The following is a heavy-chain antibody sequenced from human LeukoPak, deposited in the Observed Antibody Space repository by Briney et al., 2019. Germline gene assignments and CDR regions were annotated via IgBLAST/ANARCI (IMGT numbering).Heavy chain of an antibody. CDR1: GFTFSSYS. CDR2: ISSSSSYI. V-gene: IGHV3-21*01. D-gene: IGHD2-2*01. J-gene: IGHJ4*02. Sequence: GGSLRLSCTASGFTFSSYSMNWVRQAPGKGLEWVSSISSSSSYIYYADSVKGRFTISRDNAKNSLYLRMNSLRAEDTAVYYCARAYCSSTSCSLDYWGQGTLVTVSS. CDR3: ARAYCSSTSCSLDY.